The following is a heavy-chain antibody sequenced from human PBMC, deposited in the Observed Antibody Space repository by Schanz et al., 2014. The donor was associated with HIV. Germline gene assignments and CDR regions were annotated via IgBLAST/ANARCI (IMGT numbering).Heavy chain of an antibody. CDR2: IIPIFGTS. J-gene: IGHJ4*02. CDR3: ARGRYSGSYYNY. D-gene: IGHD1-26*01. CDR1: GYTFTSQY. V-gene: IGHV1-69*01. Sequence: QVQLVQSGAEVKKPGASVKVSCKASGYTFTSQYIHWVRQAPGQGLEWMGGIIPIFGTSNYAQKFQGRVTITADESTSTAYMELSSLRSEDTAVYYCARGRYSGSYYNYWGQGTLVTVSS.